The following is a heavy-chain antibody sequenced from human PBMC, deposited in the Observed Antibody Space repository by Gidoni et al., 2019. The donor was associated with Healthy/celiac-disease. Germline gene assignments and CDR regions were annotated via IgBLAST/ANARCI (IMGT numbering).Heavy chain of an antibody. CDR1: GGHFSSYT. Sequence: QFQLLLSAAVVKDPGSSVQVSLKASGGHFSSYTISWVRQAPGQGLEWMGRIIPILGIANYAQKFQGRVTSTADKSTSTAYMKLSSMRSEDTAVYYCARSGYSYGYEYFDYWGQGTLVTVSS. J-gene: IGHJ4*02. CDR3: ARSGYSYGYEYFDY. D-gene: IGHD5-18*01. CDR2: IIPILGIA. V-gene: IGHV1-69*02.